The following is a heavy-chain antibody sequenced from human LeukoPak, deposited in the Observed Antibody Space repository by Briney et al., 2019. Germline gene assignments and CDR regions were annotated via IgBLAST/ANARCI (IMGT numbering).Heavy chain of an antibody. CDR3: AKSEQRITIFGVVIIHFDY. D-gene: IGHD3-3*01. Sequence: PGGSLRLSCAASGFTFSSYAMSWVRQAPGKGLEWVSAISGSGGSTYYADSVKGRFTISRDNSKNTLYLQMNSLRAEDTAVYYCAKSEQRITIFGVVIIHFDYWGQGTLVTVSS. J-gene: IGHJ4*02. V-gene: IGHV3-23*01. CDR1: GFTFSSYA. CDR2: ISGSGGST.